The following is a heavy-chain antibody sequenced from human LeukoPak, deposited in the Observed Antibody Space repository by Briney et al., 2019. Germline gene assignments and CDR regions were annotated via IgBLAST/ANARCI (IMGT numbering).Heavy chain of an antibody. D-gene: IGHD3-3*01. CDR2: IKQDGTEK. CDR1: GFSFSSYW. J-gene: IGHJ4*02. CDR3: VRDFRFLDDY. Sequence: GGSLRLSCAASGFSFSSYWMTWVRQAPGKGLEWVADIKQDGTEKYSVDSVKGRFTISRDNAKNSLYLQMNSVRAEDTAVYYCVRDFRFLDDYWGQGTLVSVSS. V-gene: IGHV3-7*01.